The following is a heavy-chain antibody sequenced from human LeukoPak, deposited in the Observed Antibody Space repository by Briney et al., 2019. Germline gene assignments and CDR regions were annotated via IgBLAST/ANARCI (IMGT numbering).Heavy chain of an antibody. CDR1: GGSISSDH. J-gene: IGHJ3*02. V-gene: IGHV4-59*01. Sequence: PSETLSLTCTVSGGSISSDHWSWIRQPPGKGLEWIGYIYNSGSTNYNPSLKSRVTISVDKSKNQFSLKLSSVTAADTAVYYVSICRSYSSSGYCDAVDIWGQGTMVTVSS. CDR3: SICRSYSSSGYCDAVDI. CDR2: IYNSGST. D-gene: IGHD3-22*01.